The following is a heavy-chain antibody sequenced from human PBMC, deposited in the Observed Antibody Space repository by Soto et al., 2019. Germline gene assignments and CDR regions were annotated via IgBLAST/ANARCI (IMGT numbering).Heavy chain of an antibody. CDR2: IYYSGST. J-gene: IGHJ5*02. CDR1: GGYISSYY. V-gene: IGHV4-59*12. Sequence: SETLSLTCTVSGGYISSYYWSWIRQPPGKGLEWIGYIYYSGSTNYNPSLKSRVTISVDTSKNQFSLKLSSVTAADTAVYYCARGEHIVVVTAMGSAWFDPWGQGTLVTVSS. D-gene: IGHD2-21*02. CDR3: ARGEHIVVVTAMGSAWFDP.